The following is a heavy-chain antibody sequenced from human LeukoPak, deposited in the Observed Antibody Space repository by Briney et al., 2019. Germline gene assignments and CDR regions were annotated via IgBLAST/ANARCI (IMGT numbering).Heavy chain of an antibody. CDR2: IWYDGSNK. J-gene: IGHJ6*02. V-gene: IGHV3-33*01. CDR1: GFTFSIFG. D-gene: IGHD3-10*01. Sequence: AGGSLRLSCTASGFTFSIFGMHWVRQAPGKGLEWVAVIWYDGSNKYYADSVKGRFTISRDNSKNTLYLQMNSLRAEDTAVYYCARDGPNTEQTVLLWFGELLSYGMDVWGQGTTVTVSS. CDR3: ARDGPNTEQTVLLWFGELLSYGMDV.